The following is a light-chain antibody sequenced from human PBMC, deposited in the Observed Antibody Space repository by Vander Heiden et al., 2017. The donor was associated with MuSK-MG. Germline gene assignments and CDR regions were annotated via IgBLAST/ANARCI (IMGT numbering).Light chain of an antibody. CDR1: SSDIDGYKY. CDR2: DVS. CDR3: SSSAHSSTLAWV. J-gene: IGLJ3*02. Sequence: QSALTQPASVSGSPGQSITISCTGTSSDIDGYKYVSWYQQHPGKAPKVMIYDVSNRPSGISNRFSGSKSGNTASLTISGLQAEDEADDYCSSSAHSSTLAWVFGGGTKLTVL. V-gene: IGLV2-14*01.